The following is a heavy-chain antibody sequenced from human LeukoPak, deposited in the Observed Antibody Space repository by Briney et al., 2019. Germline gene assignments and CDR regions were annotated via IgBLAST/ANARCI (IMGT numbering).Heavy chain of an antibody. CDR2: MNPSSGNT. CDR3: ARAAGGTRNYYMDV. V-gene: IGHV1-8*01. Sequence: ASVKVSCKASGYTLSSYCVNWVRQATGQGLEWMGWMNPSSGNTGYAQKFQGRVTIIKNTSKSTAHMELSSLRSEDTAVYYCARAAGGTRNYYMDVWAKGTTVTVSS. J-gene: IGHJ6*03. D-gene: IGHD3-16*01. CDR1: GYTLSSYC.